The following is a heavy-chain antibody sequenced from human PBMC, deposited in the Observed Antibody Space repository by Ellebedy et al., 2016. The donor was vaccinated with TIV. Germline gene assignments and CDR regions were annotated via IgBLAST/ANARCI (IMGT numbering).Heavy chain of an antibody. CDR3: ARVRFKGYGGNYYYYYGMDV. J-gene: IGHJ6*02. Sequence: SETLSLXXTVSGGSISSYYWSWIRQPPGKGLEWIRYIYYSGSTNYNPSLKSRVTISVDTSKNQFSLKLSSVTAADTAVYYCARVRFKGYGGNYYYYYGMDVWGQGTTVTVSS. D-gene: IGHD4-23*01. V-gene: IGHV4-59*01. CDR1: GGSISSYY. CDR2: IYYSGST.